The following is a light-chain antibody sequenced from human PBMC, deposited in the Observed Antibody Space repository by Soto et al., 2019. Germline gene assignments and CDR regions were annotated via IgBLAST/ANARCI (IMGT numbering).Light chain of an antibody. CDR1: QSISSW. J-gene: IGKJ1*01. CDR2: DAS. CDR3: QQYNSYSPT. Sequence: DIQMTQSPSTLSASVGDRVTITCRASQSISSWLAWYQQKPGKAPKLMIYDASSLESGVPSRFSGSGSGKEITLTISSLQADDFATYYCQQYNSYSPTFVIGTKVEIK. V-gene: IGKV1-5*01.